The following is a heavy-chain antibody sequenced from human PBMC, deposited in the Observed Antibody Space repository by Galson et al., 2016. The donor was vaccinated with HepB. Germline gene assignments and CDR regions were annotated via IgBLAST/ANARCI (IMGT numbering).Heavy chain of an antibody. CDR3: AREPSSTIFAVVHYYYYMDV. CDR1: GGSLSGYY. J-gene: IGHJ6*03. D-gene: IGHD3-3*01. CDR2: ISHSGNA. Sequence: TLSLTCAVYGGSLSGYYWSWIRQPPGKGLEWIGEISHSGNANYNPSLKSRVTISVDTSKNQLSLKLTSLTAADTAVYYCAREPSSTIFAVVHYYYYMDVWGRGTTVTVSS. V-gene: IGHV4-34*01.